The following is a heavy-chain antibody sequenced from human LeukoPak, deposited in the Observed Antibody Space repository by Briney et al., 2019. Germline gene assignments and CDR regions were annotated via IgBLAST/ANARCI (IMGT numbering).Heavy chain of an antibody. D-gene: IGHD5-24*01. V-gene: IGHV3-48*03. J-gene: IGHJ4*02. CDR1: GFTFSSYE. CDR3: ARGRRWLQPLDY. Sequence: GGSLRLSCAGSGFTFSSYEMNWVRQAPGKGLEWISYSSSGGSSRYYGDSVKGRFTISRDNAKQSLFLQMNSLRVEDLGVYYCARGRRWLQPLDYWGQGTLVTVS. CDR2: SSSGGSSR.